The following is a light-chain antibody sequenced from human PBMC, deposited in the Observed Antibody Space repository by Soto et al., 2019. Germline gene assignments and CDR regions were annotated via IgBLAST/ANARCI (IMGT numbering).Light chain of an antibody. Sequence: QSALTQPPSASGSPGQSVTISCTGTSSDVGGYNYVSCYQQYPGKVPKLIVYEVNKRPSGVPDRFSGSKSGNTASLTVSGIQAEDEADYYCTSYAGGNNVFGTGTKLTLL. J-gene: IGLJ1*01. CDR2: EVN. CDR1: SSDVGGYNY. CDR3: TSYAGGNNV. V-gene: IGLV2-8*01.